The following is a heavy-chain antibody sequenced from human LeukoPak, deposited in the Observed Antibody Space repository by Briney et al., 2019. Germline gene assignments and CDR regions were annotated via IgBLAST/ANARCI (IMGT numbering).Heavy chain of an antibody. D-gene: IGHD5-24*01. CDR3: ARDSRRDGYNLDY. V-gene: IGHV4-61*02. J-gene: IGHJ4*02. Sequence: SETLSLTCTVSGGSFSSGLYYWTWIRQPAGKGLEWIGRIYISGSTNYNPSLKSRVTISRDTSKNEFSLKLRSVTAADTAVYYCARDSRRDGYNLDYWGRGTLVTVSS. CDR2: IYISGST. CDR1: GGSFSSGLYY.